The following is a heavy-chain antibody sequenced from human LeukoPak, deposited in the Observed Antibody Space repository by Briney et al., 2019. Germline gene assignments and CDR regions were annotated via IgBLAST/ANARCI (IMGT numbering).Heavy chain of an antibody. J-gene: IGHJ6*03. CDR2: IRYDGSNK. Sequence: GGSLRLSCAASGFTFSSYAMSWVRQAPGKGLEWVAFIRYDGSNKYYADSVKGRFTISRDNSKNTLYLQMDSLRAEDTAVYYCANAGVTTVLYYYYYYMDVWGKGTTVTVSS. D-gene: IGHD4-17*01. CDR3: ANAGVTTVLYYYYYYMDV. CDR1: GFTFSSYA. V-gene: IGHV3-30*02.